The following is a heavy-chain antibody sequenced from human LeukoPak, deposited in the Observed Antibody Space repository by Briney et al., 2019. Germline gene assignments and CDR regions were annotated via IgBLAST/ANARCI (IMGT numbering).Heavy chain of an antibody. V-gene: IGHV3-23*01. CDR3: AKVPYSDYGSGRPPFMDV. CDR1: GFTFSNYA. J-gene: IGHJ6*02. CDR2: ISNTGGDT. D-gene: IGHD3-10*01. Sequence: GGSPRLSCAASGFTFSNYAMSWARPAPGKGLEWVSTISNTGGDTYYADSVKGRFTISRDNSENTLYLQMNNLRAEDTAIHYCAKVPYSDYGSGRPPFMDVWGQGTTVAVSS.